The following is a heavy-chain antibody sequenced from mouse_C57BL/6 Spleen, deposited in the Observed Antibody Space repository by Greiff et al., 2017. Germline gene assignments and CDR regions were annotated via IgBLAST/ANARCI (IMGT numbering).Heavy chain of an antibody. D-gene: IGHD2-3*01. CDR3: ARLYDGYYLYYFDY. CDR1: GFTFSDYG. V-gene: IGHV5-17*01. J-gene: IGHJ2*01. Sequence: EVHLVESGGGLVKPGGSLKLSCAASGFTFSDYGMHWVRQAPEKGLEWVAYISSGSSTIYYADTVKGRFTISRDNAKNTLFLQMTSLRSEDTAMYYCARLYDGYYLYYFDYWGQGTTLTVSS. CDR2: ISSGSSTI.